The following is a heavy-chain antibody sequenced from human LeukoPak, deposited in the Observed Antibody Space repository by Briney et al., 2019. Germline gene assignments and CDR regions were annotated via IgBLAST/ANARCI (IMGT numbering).Heavy chain of an antibody. CDR3: SRDKFYVWFDP. J-gene: IGHJ5*02. D-gene: IGHD3-16*01. Sequence: GGSLRLSCTASGFTFGDYAMSWVRQAPGKGLEWVGFIRSKAYGGTTESASVKGRFTISRDDSKSIAYLQMNSLKTEDTAVYYCSRDKFYVWFDPWGQGTLVTVSS. V-gene: IGHV3-49*04. CDR2: IRSKAYGGTT. CDR1: GFTFGDYA.